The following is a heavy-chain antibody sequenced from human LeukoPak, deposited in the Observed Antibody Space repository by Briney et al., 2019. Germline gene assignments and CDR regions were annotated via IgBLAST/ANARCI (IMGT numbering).Heavy chain of an antibody. D-gene: IGHD1-26*01. CDR3: AKDTDSGSAPDWFDP. J-gene: IGHJ5*02. Sequence: PGGSLTLSCTASGFTFSSYAMSWVRQAPGKGLEWVSAINGSGGSTYYADSVKGRFTISRNNSKNTLYLQMNSLRAEDTAVYYCAKDTDSGSAPDWFDPWGQGTLVTVSS. CDR2: INGSGGST. V-gene: IGHV3-23*01. CDR1: GFTFSSYA.